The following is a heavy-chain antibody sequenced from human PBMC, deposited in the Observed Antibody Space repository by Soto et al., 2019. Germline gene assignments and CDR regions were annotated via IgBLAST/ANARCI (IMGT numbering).Heavy chain of an antibody. CDR1: GFTFSSYV. Sequence: GGSLRLSCAASGFTFSSYVMHWVRQSPGKGLEWVAVIWYDGSNKYYADSVKGRFTISRDNSKNTLYLQMNSLRAEDTAVYYCARDAPPSFEYSSGAFDYWGQGTLVTVSS. V-gene: IGHV3-33*01. CDR3: ARDAPPSFEYSSGAFDY. J-gene: IGHJ4*02. CDR2: IWYDGSNK. D-gene: IGHD6-19*01.